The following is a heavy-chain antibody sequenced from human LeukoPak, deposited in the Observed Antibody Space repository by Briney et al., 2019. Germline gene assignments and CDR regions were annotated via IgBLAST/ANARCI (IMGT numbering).Heavy chain of an antibody. D-gene: IGHD1-26*01. V-gene: IGHV3-66*01. J-gene: IGHJ5*02. CDR1: GFNVSSNY. CDR3: PRDGMRELLGSYNWFDR. CDR2: IYSGGST. Sequence: PGGSLRLSCGASGFNVSSNYMRWVRQAPGKGLEGVQAIYSGGSTYYADSVKGRFTISRDNSKNTLYLQMNSLRAEDTAVYYWPRDGMRELLGSYNWFDRWGQGTLVTVSS.